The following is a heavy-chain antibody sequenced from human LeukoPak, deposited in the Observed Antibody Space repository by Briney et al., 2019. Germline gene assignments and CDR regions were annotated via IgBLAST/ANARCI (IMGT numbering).Heavy chain of an antibody. CDR2: ISSSSSYI. V-gene: IGHV3-21*01. Sequence: GGSLRLSCAASGFTFSSYSMNWVRQAPGKGLEWVSSISSSSSYIYYADSVKGRFTISREHAKNSLYLQMNSLRAEDTAVYYCARDSEALSYMDVWGKGTTVTVSS. CDR1: GFTFSSYS. D-gene: IGHD2/OR15-2a*01. CDR3: ARDSEALSYMDV. J-gene: IGHJ6*03.